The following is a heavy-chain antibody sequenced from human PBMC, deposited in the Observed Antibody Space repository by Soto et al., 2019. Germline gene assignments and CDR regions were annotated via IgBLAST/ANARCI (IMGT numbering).Heavy chain of an antibody. CDR3: ARYHLPAVLLWFGEFPGWFDP. V-gene: IGHV1-18*01. Sequence: QVQLVQSGAEVKKPGASVKVSCKASGYTFTSYGISWVRQAPGQGLEWMGWISAYNGNTNYAQKLQGRVTMTTDTSTSTAYMELRSLRSDDTAVYYCARYHLPAVLLWFGEFPGWFDPWGQGTLVTVSS. CDR1: GYTFTSYG. D-gene: IGHD3-10*01. J-gene: IGHJ5*02. CDR2: ISAYNGNT.